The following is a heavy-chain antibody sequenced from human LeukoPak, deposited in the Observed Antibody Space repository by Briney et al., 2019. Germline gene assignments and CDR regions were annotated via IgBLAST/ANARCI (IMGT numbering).Heavy chain of an antibody. V-gene: IGHV3-30-3*01. D-gene: IGHD4-11*01. J-gene: IGHJ4*02. CDR1: GFTFSRYA. Sequence: GGSLRLSCAASGFTFSRYAMHWVRQAPGKGLEWVAVISHDGSNKYYADSVKGRLTISRDNSKNTLYVQMNSLRSEDTAVYYCARASPVKATVAAYLDFWGQGTLVTVSS. CDR2: ISHDGSNK. CDR3: ARASPVKATVAAYLDF.